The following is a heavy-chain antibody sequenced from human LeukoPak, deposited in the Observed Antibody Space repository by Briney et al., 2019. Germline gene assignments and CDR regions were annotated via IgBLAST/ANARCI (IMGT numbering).Heavy chain of an antibody. CDR2: INHNGNVN. J-gene: IGHJ6*02. V-gene: IGHV3-7*03. CDR1: GFTFSSYW. CDR3: ARGGGLDV. D-gene: IGHD3-16*01. Sequence: GGSLRLSCAASGFTFSSYWMNWARQAPGKGLEWVASINHNGNVNYYVDSVKGRFSISRDNAKNSLYLQMSNLRAEDTAVYFCARGGGLDVRGQGATVTVSS.